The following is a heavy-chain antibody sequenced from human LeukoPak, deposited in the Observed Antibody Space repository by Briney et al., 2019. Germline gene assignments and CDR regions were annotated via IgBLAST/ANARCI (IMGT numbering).Heavy chain of an antibody. CDR3: ARGGHYCSGGRCYAAPLDD. V-gene: IGHV3-33*01. CDR1: GFAFSSYG. J-gene: IGHJ4*02. D-gene: IGHD2-15*01. CDR2: IWYDGSNK. Sequence: GGSLRLSCEASGFAFSSYGMYWVRQAPGKGLEWVAVIWYDGSNKYYADSVKGRFTISRDNSKNTLYLQMNSLRAEDTAVYYCARGGHYCSGGRCYAAPLDDWGQGTLVIVSS.